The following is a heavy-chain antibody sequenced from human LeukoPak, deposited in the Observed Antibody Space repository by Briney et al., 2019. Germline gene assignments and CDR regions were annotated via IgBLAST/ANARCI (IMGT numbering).Heavy chain of an antibody. CDR1: GYTFTSYD. V-gene: IGHV1-8*01. J-gene: IGHJ5*02. Sequence: ASVKVSCKASGYTFTSYDINWVRQATGQGLEWMGWMNPNSGNTGYAQKFQGRVTMTRNTSISTAHMELSSLRSEDTAVYYCARGARYYDFWSGYYTNWFDPWGQGTLVTVSS. CDR3: ARGARYYDFWSGYYTNWFDP. CDR2: MNPNSGNT. D-gene: IGHD3-3*01.